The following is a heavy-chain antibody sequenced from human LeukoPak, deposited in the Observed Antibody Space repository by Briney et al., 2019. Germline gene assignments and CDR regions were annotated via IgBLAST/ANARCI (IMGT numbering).Heavy chain of an antibody. D-gene: IGHD3/OR15-3a*01. J-gene: IGHJ4*02. CDR2: IYHSGST. V-gene: IGHV4-38-2*02. CDR1: GYSISSGCY. CDR3: ARDKDYYFDY. Sequence: SETLSLTCTVSGYSISSGCYWGWIRQPPGKGLEWIGSIYHSGSTYYNPSLKSQVTISVDTSKNQFSLKLSSVTAADTAVYYCARDKDYYFDYWGQGTLVTVSS.